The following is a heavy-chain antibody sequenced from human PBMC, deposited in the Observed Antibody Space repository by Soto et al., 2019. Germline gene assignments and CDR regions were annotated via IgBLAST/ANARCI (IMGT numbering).Heavy chain of an antibody. V-gene: IGHV3-74*01. CDR2: VDHDGSGT. CDR1: GFTFVDFW. CDR3: VRDKRFITDPTFDY. J-gene: IGHJ4*02. Sequence: PGGSLRLSCAASGFTFVDFWMHWVRQAPGKGLEWVSRVDHDGSGTSLADSVKGRFSVSRDNAMNTLYLQMNSLRAEDTALYYCVRDKRFITDPTFDYWGQGILVTV.